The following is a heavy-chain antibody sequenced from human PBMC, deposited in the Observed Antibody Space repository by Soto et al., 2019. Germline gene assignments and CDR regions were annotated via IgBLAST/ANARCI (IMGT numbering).Heavy chain of an antibody. V-gene: IGHV4-59*08. D-gene: IGHD3-9*01. CDR2: IYYSGST. J-gene: IGHJ5*02. CDR3: ASDILSRTNVLRYCDPA. Sequence: PSETLSLTCTVTGGSISTFLWNWIRQPPGKGLEWIGSIYYSGSTNYNPSLNSRVTISVDTSKNQFSLKLSSVTAADTAVYYCASDILSRTNVLRYCDPAWGQGTLVTVSS. CDR1: GGSISTFL.